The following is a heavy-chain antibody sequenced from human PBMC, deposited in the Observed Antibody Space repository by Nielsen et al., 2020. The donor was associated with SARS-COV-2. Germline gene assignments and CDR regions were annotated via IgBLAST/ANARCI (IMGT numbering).Heavy chain of an antibody. D-gene: IGHD4-17*01. V-gene: IGHV1-18*04. Sequence: ASVKVSCKASGYTFTSYGISWVRQAPGQGLEWMGWISAYNGNTNYAQKLQGRVTMTTDTSTSTAYMELRSLRSDDTAVYYCARVVTTSVVYSYYFDYWGQGTLVTVSS. CDR1: GYTFTSYG. J-gene: IGHJ4*02. CDR2: ISAYNGNT. CDR3: ARVVTTSVVYSYYFDY.